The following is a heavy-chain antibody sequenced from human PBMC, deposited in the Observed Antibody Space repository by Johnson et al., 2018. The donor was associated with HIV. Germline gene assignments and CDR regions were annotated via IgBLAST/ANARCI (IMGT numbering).Heavy chain of an antibody. Sequence: QVQLVESGGGVVQPGRSLRLSCAASGFTFSSYAMHWVRQAPGKGLEWVAVISYAGSKKYYADSVKGRFTISMDNAKNSLYLQMNSLRAEDTAVYYCARDQSEVDAFDIWGQGTMVTVSS. CDR1: GFTFSSYA. J-gene: IGHJ3*02. CDR3: ARDQSEVDAFDI. V-gene: IGHV3-30*04. CDR2: ISYAGSKK.